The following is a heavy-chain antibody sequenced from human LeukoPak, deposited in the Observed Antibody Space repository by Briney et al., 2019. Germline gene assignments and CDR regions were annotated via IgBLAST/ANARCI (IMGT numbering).Heavy chain of an antibody. CDR2: VHLDGRT. V-gene: IGHV4-4*02. J-gene: IGHJ4*02. CDR3: AREGGFYRPLDY. Sequence: GSLRLSCAASGFIFSTYTMNWVRQPPGKGLEWIGEVHLDGRTNYNPSLKSRLIMSVDLPENHISLKLTSVTAADTAVYYCAREGGFYRPLDYSGQGTLVTVSS. CDR1: GFIFSTYT. D-gene: IGHD3-3*01.